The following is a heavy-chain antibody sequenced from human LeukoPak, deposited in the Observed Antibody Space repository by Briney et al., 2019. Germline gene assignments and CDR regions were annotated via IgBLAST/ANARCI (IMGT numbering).Heavy chain of an antibody. Sequence: GGSLRLSCAASGFTFSSYAMSWVRQAPGKGLEWVSAISGSGGSTYYADSVKGRFTISRDNYKNTLYLQMNSLRAEDTAVYYCAKDPSGTTSWGPDAFDIWGQGTMVTVSS. CDR2: ISGSGGST. CDR3: AKDPSGTTSWGPDAFDI. J-gene: IGHJ3*02. D-gene: IGHD1-1*01. CDR1: GFTFSSYA. V-gene: IGHV3-23*01.